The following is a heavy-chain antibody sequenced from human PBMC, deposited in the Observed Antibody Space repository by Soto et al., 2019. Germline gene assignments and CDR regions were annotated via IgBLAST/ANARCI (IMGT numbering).Heavy chain of an antibody. CDR2: ITTSSSFR. CDR1: GFTFSTYR. V-gene: IGHV3-21*02. Sequence: VQLVESGGGLVKPGRSLRLSCVASGFTFSTYRMNWVRQAPGKGLEWVADITTSSSFRFYADSVKGRFTISRDDAKNSLYLQLNNLRVEDTGVYYCARDLGVALATLTLDSWGQGTLVTVSS. CDR3: ARDLGVALATLTLDS. D-gene: IGHD2-15*01. J-gene: IGHJ4*02.